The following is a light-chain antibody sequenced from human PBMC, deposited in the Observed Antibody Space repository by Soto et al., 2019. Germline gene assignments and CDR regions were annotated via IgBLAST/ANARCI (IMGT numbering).Light chain of an antibody. J-gene: IGKJ1*01. Sequence: DIQLTQSPSSLSASVGDRVTITCRASQAINNFLAWYQQKPGKAPTLLIYAASTLHSDVPSRFSGRGSGTDVTITITGLQPEDVATYYCQTYKTAPRTFGQGTKV. CDR1: QAINNF. CDR2: AAS. V-gene: IGKV1-27*01. CDR3: QTYKTAPRT.